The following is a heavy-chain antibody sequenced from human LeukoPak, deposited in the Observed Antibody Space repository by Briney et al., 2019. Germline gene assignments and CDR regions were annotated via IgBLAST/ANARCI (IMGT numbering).Heavy chain of an antibody. CDR2: IYYSGST. V-gene: IGHV4-31*03. J-gene: IGHJ4*02. CDR1: AGSISSGGYY. D-gene: IGHD3-3*01. Sequence: PSQTLSLTCTVSAGSISSGGYYLSWIRQHPGKGLEWIVYIYYSGSTYYNPSLKSRVTISVDTSKNQFSLKLSSVTAADTAVYYCARASLRSSTIFGVVIMEQFDYWGQGTLVTVSS. CDR3: ARASLRSSTIFGVVIMEQFDY.